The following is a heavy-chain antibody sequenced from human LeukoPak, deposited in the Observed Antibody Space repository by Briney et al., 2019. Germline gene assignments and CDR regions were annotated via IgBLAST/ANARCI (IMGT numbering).Heavy chain of an antibody. CDR2: INHSGSA. J-gene: IGHJ5*02. CDR1: GGSFSDYY. V-gene: IGHV4-34*01. D-gene: IGHD4-11*01. Sequence: PSETLSLNCAVYGGSFSDYYWTWIRQPPGKGLEWIGDINHSGSANYNPSLKSRVTISVDRSRNQFYLRLSPVTVADTALYYCARETASNNYNNWLDPWGQGTLVTVSS. CDR3: ARETASNNYNNWLDP.